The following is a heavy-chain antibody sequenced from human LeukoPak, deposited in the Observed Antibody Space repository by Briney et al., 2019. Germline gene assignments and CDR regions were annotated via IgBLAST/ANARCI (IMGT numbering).Heavy chain of an antibody. D-gene: IGHD6-13*01. V-gene: IGHV1-3*03. CDR2: INAGNGNT. CDR3: ASGSSSWYILDY. J-gene: IGHJ4*02. CDR1: GYTFTSYA. Sequence: GASVKVSCKASGYTFTSYAMHWVRQAPGQRLEWMGWINAGNGNTKYSQEFQGRVTITRDTSASTAYMELSSLRSEDMAVYYCASGSSSWYILDYWGQGTLVTVSS.